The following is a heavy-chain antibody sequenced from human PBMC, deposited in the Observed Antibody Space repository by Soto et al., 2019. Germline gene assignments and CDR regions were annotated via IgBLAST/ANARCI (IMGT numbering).Heavy chain of an antibody. CDR3: ARTVGVAGIAEFFQH. CDR2: IYYSGNT. J-gene: IGHJ1*01. CDR1: GGSIGSSTDY. Sequence: QLQLQESGPGLVKPSETLSLTCTVSGGSIGSSTDYWGWIRQPPGKGLEWIGSIYYSGNTYYNPSLKSRVPISVDTSKNQFSLKMSSVTAADTAMYYCARTVGVAGIAEFFQHWGQGTLVTVSS. V-gene: IGHV4-39*01. D-gene: IGHD1-26*01.